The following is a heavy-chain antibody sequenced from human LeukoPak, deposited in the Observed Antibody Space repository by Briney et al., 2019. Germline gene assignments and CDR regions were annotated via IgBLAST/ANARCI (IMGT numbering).Heavy chain of an antibody. V-gene: IGHV3-30*02. CDR2: IRYDGSDK. CDR1: GFTFSNYG. Sequence: PGGSLRLSCAASGFTFSNYGMHWVRQAPGKGLEWVAFIRYDGSDKYYADSVKGRFTISRDNSRNTLYLQMNSLRPDDTAVYYCAKDPGYSSTWFSHLDYWGQGTLVAVSS. CDR3: AKDPGYSSTWFSHLDY. J-gene: IGHJ4*02. D-gene: IGHD6-13*01.